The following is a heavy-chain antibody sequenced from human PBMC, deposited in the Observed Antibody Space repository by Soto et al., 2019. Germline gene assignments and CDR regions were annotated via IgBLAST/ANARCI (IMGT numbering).Heavy chain of an antibody. V-gene: IGHV3-21*01. CDR1: GFTFSSYS. CDR2: ISSSSSYI. J-gene: IGHJ4*02. Sequence: EVQLVESGGDLVKPGGSLRLSCAASGFTFSSYSMNWVRQAPGKGLEWVSSISSSSSYIYYADSVKGRFTISRDNAKNSLYLQMNSLRAEDTAVYYCARDSYYYDSSGYQLNDYWGQGTLVTVSS. CDR3: ARDSYYYDSSGYQLNDY. D-gene: IGHD3-22*01.